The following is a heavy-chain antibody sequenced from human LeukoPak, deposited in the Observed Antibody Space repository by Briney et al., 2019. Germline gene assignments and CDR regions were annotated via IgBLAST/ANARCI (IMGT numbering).Heavy chain of an antibody. D-gene: IGHD6-13*01. CDR1: GGSISSGGYS. Sequence: SQTLSLTCAVSGGSISSGGYSWSWIRQPPGKGLEWIGYIYHSGSTYYNPSLKSRVTISVDTSKNQFSLKLSSVTAADTAVYYCARLQGIAAAGPDYWGQGTLVTVSS. CDR3: ARLQGIAAAGPDY. V-gene: IGHV4-30-2*01. CDR2: IYHSGST. J-gene: IGHJ4*02.